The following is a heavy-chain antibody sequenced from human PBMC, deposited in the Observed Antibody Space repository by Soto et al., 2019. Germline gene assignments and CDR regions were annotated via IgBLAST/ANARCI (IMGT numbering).Heavy chain of an antibody. D-gene: IGHD6-19*01. Sequence: QVQLVESGGDLAKPGGSLRLSCVGSGFTFSDYDMGWIRQAPGKGLEWVSYTSSGGTTIYYVDSVKGRFTLSRDNAKXXLXMQMDSLRVEDTAVYYCARDPQAMAVDLPFYYGVDVWGQGTTVTVSS. J-gene: IGHJ6*02. CDR3: ARDPQAMAVDLPFYYGVDV. CDR2: TSSGGTTI. V-gene: IGHV3-11*01. CDR1: GFTFSDYD.